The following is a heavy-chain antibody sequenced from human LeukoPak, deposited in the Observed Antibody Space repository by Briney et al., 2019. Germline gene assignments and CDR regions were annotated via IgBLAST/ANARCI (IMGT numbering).Heavy chain of an antibody. CDR2: IFYSGAT. V-gene: IGHV4-30-4*01. CDR1: GGTIRSADHY. D-gene: IGHD2-2*01. CDR3: GRAFAPIVVVPAAPNWFDP. Sequence: SETLSLTCTVSGGTIRSADHYWSWLRQPPGMGLEWVGYIFYSGATYYNPSLKSRVTISVDTSKNQFSLKLSYVTAADTAVYYCGRAFAPIVVVPAAPNWFDPWGQGTLVTVSS. J-gene: IGHJ5*02.